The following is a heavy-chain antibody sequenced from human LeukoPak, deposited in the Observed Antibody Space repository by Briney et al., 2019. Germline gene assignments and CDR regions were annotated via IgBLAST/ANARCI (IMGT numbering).Heavy chain of an antibody. V-gene: IGHV3-21*01. Sequence: KPGGSLRLSCAASGFTFSTYDMTWVRQAPGKGLEWVAYISRSSSHIYYADSMKGRLTISRDNARSSVYLQMDSLRDEDTAVYYCARDRAALARMGGMDVWGQGTTVTVFS. CDR3: ARDRAALARMGGMDV. CDR2: ISRSSSHI. D-gene: IGHD5-12*01. CDR1: GFTFSTYD. J-gene: IGHJ6*02.